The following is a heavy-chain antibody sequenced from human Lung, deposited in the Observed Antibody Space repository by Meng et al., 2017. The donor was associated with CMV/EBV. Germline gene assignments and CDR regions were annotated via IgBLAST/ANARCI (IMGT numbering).Heavy chain of an antibody. CDR3: ARAYYYDSSGYYIATNYYYYGMDV. V-gene: IGHV3-21*01. J-gene: IGHJ6*02. D-gene: IGHD3-22*01. CDR1: GFTFSSYS. CDR2: ISSSSSYI. Sequence: SCAASGFTFSSYSMNWVRQAPGKGLEWVSSISSSSSYIYYADSVKGRFTISRDNAKNSLYLQMNSLRAEDTAVYYCARAYYYDSSGYYIATNYYYYGMDVWXQGTXVNGAS.